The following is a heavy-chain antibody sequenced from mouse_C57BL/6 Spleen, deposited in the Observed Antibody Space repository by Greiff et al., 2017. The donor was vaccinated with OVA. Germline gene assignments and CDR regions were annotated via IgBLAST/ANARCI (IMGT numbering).Heavy chain of an antibody. D-gene: IGHD2-5*01. CDR1: GYTFTSYW. CDR3: ASSNYGNWDGTY. V-gene: IGHV1-53*01. J-gene: IGHJ3*01. CDR2: INPSNGGT. Sequence: QVQLQQPGTELVKPGASVKLSCKASGYTFTSYWMHWVKQRPGQGLEWIGNINPSNGGTTSNEKFKSKATLTVDKSSSTAYMQLSSLTSEDSAVYYCASSNYGNWDGTYWGQGTLVTVSA.